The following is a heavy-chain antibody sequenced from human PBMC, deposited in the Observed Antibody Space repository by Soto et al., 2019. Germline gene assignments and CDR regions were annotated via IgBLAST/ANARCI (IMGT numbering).Heavy chain of an antibody. Sequence: QVQLVQSGAEVKKPGSSVKVSYKASGGTFSSYAISWVRQAPGQGLEWMGVIIPIFGTANYAQKFQGRVTITADESTSTGYMELRSLRSEDTAVYYCARGEQWLGMDVWGQGTTVTVSS. CDR1: GGTFSSYA. CDR2: IIPIFGTA. D-gene: IGHD6-19*01. J-gene: IGHJ6*02. V-gene: IGHV1-69*01. CDR3: ARGEQWLGMDV.